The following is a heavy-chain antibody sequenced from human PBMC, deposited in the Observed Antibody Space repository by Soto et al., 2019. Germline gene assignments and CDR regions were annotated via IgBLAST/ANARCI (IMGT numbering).Heavy chain of an antibody. D-gene: IGHD3-22*01. CDR1: GFTFSSYA. CDR3: AKDRYDSSPKSLAPIDY. CDR2: ISGSGGST. J-gene: IGHJ4*02. V-gene: IGHV3-23*01. Sequence: PGGSVRLSCAASGFTFSSYAMSWVRQAPGKGLEWVSAISGSGGSTYYADSVKGRFTISRDNSKNTLYLQMNSLRAEDTAVYYCAKDRYDSSPKSLAPIDYWGQGTLVTVSS.